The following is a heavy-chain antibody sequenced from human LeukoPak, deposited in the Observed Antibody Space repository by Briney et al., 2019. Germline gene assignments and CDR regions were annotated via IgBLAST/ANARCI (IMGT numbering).Heavy chain of an antibody. V-gene: IGHV3-48*04. CDR3: ARDSPPDHFDY. J-gene: IGHJ4*02. Sequence: GGSLRLSCAASGFTFSSYSMNWVRQAPGKGLEWVSYISSSSSTIYYADSVKGRFTISRDNAKNSLYLQMNSLRAEDTAVYYCARDSPPDHFDYWGQGTLVTVSS. CDR1: GFTFSSYS. CDR2: ISSSSSTI.